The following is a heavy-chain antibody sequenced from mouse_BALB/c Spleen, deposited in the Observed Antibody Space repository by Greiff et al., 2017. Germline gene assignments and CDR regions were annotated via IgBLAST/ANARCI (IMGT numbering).Heavy chain of an antibody. CDR2: ISYSGST. D-gene: IGHD1-1*01. J-gene: IGHJ2*01. Sequence: EVKLKQSGPSLVKPSQTLSLTCSVTGDSITSGYWNWIRKFPGNKLEYMGYISYSGSTYYNPSLKSRISITRDTSKNQYYLQLNSVTTEDTATYYCARYRPTVVAFDYWGQGTTLTVSS. CDR3: ARYRPTVVAFDY. V-gene: IGHV3-8*02. CDR1: GDSITSGY.